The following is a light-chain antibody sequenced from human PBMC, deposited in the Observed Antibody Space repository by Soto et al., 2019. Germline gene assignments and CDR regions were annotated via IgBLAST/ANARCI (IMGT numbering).Light chain of an antibody. CDR2: GAS. CDR1: QAVSSIL. J-gene: IGKJ4*01. V-gene: IGKV3-20*01. CDR3: KNMGTWPF. Sequence: EVVLTQSPGTLSLSPGERATLSCRASQAVSSILLAWYQQKPGQAPRLLIYGASSRATGIPDRFSGSGSGTNFALTASNLGPKLFDVNSFKNMGTWPFLGGGTKVNIK.